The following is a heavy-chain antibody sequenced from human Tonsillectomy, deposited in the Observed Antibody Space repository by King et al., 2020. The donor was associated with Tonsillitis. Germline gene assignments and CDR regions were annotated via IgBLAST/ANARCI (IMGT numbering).Heavy chain of an antibody. CDR2: VSYDGSKK. V-gene: IGHV3-30*18. D-gene: IGHD2-2*01. J-gene: IGHJ4*02. CDR1: GFTFSYYC. CDR3: AKDRGYCSTTSCHSLY. Sequence: VQLVESGGGVVQPGRSLRLSCATSGFTFSYYCIHWVRQAPGTWLEWVSLVSYDGSKKYYAASVKGRFTISRDNSKNTRYLQMNSLRTEDTAVYYCAKDRGYCSTTSCHSLYWGQGTLVTVSS.